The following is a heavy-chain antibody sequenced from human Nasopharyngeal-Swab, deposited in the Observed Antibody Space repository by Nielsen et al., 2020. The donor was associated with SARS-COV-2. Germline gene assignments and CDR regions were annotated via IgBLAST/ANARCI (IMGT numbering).Heavy chain of an antibody. CDR1: GYTFTSYG. CDR2: ISAYNGNT. V-gene: IGHV1-18*04. Sequence: ASVKVSRKASGYTFTSYGISWVRQAPGQGLEWMGWISAYNGNTNYAQKLQGRVTMTTDTSTSTAYMELRSLRSDDTAVYYCARVLLWFGELYYFDYWGQGTLVTVSS. CDR3: ARVLLWFGELYYFDY. D-gene: IGHD3-10*01. J-gene: IGHJ4*02.